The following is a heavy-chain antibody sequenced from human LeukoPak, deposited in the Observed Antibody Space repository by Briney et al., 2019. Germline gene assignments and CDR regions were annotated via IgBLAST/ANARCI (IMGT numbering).Heavy chain of an antibody. D-gene: IGHD2-2*02. J-gene: IGHJ4*02. CDR3: ARANTPFADY. CDR2: ISYDGSNK. Sequence: GRSLRLSCAASRCTFSSYDMHWVRQAPGKGLEWVAVISYDGSNKYYADSVKGRFAISRDNSKNTVYLQMNSLRVEDTAVYYCARANTPFADYWGQGTLVTVSS. CDR1: RCTFSSYD. V-gene: IGHV3-30*09.